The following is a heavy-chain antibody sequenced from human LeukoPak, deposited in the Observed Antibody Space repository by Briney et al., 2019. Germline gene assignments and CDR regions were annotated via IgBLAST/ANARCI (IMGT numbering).Heavy chain of an antibody. CDR3: ARTTYYDYVWGSYPEYYFDY. CDR2: VSSSGSTI. Sequence: GGSLRLSCAASGFTFSDYYMSWIRQAPGKGLEWVSYVSSSGSTIYYADSVKGRFTISRDNSKNTLYLQMNSLRAEDTAVYYCARTTYYDYVWGSYPEYYFDYWGQGTLVTVSS. CDR1: GFTFSDYY. J-gene: IGHJ4*02. D-gene: IGHD3-16*02. V-gene: IGHV3-11*01.